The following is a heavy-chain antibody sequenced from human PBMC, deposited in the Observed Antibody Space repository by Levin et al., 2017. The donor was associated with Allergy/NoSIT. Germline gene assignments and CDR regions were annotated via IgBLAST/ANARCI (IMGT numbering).Heavy chain of an antibody. D-gene: IGHD2-15*01. J-gene: IGHJ4*02. CDR1: GGSISDYY. CDR2: IYDSGTT. CDR3: ARLASGGSAQRGFDY. V-gene: IGHV4-59*01. Sequence: SQTLSLTCTVSGGSISDYYWSWIRQPPEKGLEWIGYIYDSGTTRYNPSLKSRVTISVDTSKNQFSLKLTSLAAVDTAIYYCARLASGGSAQRGFDYWGQGTLVTVSS.